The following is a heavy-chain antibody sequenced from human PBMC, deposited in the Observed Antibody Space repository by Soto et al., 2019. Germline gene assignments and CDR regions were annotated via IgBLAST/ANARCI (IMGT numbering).Heavy chain of an antibody. J-gene: IGHJ5*01. CDR1: GGSFSGYY. CDR3: ARVRPGPVGATARNWIDF. CDR2: INHSGST. Sequence: SETLSLTCAVYGGSFSGYYWSWIRQPPGKGLEWIGEINHSGSTNYNPSLKSRVTISVDTSKNQFSLKLSSVTAADTAVYYCARVRPGPVGATARNWIDFWGQGTLVTVSS. V-gene: IGHV4-34*01. D-gene: IGHD1-26*01.